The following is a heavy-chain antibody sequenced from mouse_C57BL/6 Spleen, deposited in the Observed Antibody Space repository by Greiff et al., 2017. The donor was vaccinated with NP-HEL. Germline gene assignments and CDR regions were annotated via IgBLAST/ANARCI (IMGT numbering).Heavy chain of an antibody. D-gene: IGHD2-3*01. J-gene: IGHJ1*03. CDR1: GYTFTSYW. CDR3: TRSNGYYDWYFDV. Sequence: VHVKQSGTVLARPGASVKMSCKTSGYTFTSYWMHWVKQRPGQGLEWIGAIYPGNSDTSYNQKFKGKAKLTAVTSASTAYMELSSLTNEDSAVYYCTRSNGYYDWYFDVWGTGTTVTVSS. CDR2: IYPGNSDT. V-gene: IGHV1-5*01.